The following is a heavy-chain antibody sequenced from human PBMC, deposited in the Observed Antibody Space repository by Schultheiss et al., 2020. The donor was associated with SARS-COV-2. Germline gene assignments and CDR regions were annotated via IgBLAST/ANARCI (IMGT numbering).Heavy chain of an antibody. CDR1: GFTFSSYW. CDR2: ISGSGGST. Sequence: GGSLRLSCAASGFTFSSYWMHWVRQAPGKGLEWVSAISGSGGSTYYADSVKGRFTISRDNSKNTVYLEINSLRTEDTAVYYCARGVEYYFDLWGQGALVTVSS. V-gene: IGHV3-23*01. CDR3: ARGVEYYFDL. J-gene: IGHJ4*02.